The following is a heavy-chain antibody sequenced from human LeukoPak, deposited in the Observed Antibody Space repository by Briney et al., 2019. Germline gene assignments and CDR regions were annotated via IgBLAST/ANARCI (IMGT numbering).Heavy chain of an antibody. CDR2: IYYSGST. CDR1: GGSISSYY. J-gene: IGHJ4*02. D-gene: IGHD6-13*01. CDR3: ASLLYSSSWYPQTFDY. Sequence: SETLSLTCTVSGGSISSYYWSWIRQPPGKGLEWIGYIYYSGSTNYNPSLKSRVTISVDTSKNQSSLKLSSVTAADTAVYYCASLLYSSSWYPQTFDYWGQGTLVTVSS. V-gene: IGHV4-59*01.